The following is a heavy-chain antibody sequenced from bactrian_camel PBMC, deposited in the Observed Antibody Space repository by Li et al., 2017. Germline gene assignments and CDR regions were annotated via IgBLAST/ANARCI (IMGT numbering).Heavy chain of an antibody. CDR3: AADLGRCGSAPLQRTFRN. V-gene: IGHV3S1*01. CDR1: GSIWYTRYC. D-gene: IGHD7*01. J-gene: IGHJ4*01. Sequence: HVQLVESGGGSVQAGGSLTLSCVASGSIWYTRYCLGWFRQVPGKEREGVAAIAPATGSTYYDDSIKGRFTVSHVNSNNTLHLQMNNLKPEDTAVYYCAADLGRCGSAPLQRTFRNWGKGTQVTVS. CDR2: IAPATGST.